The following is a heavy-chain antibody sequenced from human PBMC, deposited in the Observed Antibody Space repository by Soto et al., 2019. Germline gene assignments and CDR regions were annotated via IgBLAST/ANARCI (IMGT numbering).Heavy chain of an antibody. D-gene: IGHD4-17*01. V-gene: IGHV3-23*01. J-gene: IGHJ5*02. Sequence: ELQLLESGGGLVQLGGSLRLSCAASGFTVSSYAMSWVRQAPGKGLEWVSAISGSGGSTYYADSVKGRFTISRDNSKNTLYLQMNSLRAEDTAVYYCAKDWSDYGEYWFDPWGQGTLVTVSS. CDR3: AKDWSDYGEYWFDP. CDR1: GFTVSSYA. CDR2: ISGSGGST.